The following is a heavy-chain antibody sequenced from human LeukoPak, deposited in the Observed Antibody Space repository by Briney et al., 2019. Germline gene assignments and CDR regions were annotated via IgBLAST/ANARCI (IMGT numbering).Heavy chain of an antibody. CDR2: LYYTGNT. J-gene: IGHJ4*02. CDR1: GGSISSSSYY. V-gene: IGHV4-39*07. Sequence: SETLSLTCTVSGGSISSSSYYWGWSRQPPGKGLEWIGSLYYTGNTYYNPSLKSRVTISVDTSKNQFSLKLSSVTAADTAVYYCATRSVDYYDSSGYGWGQGTLVTVSS. D-gene: IGHD3-22*01. CDR3: ATRSVDYYDSSGYG.